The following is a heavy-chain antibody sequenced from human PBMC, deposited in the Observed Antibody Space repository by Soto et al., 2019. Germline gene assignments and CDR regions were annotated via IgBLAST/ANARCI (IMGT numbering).Heavy chain of an antibody. CDR3: AKDSIRTSIAVAGNFDY. D-gene: IGHD6-19*01. CDR2: ISGSGGST. V-gene: IGHV3-23*01. J-gene: IGHJ4*02. Sequence: GGSLRLSCAASGFTFSSYAMSWVRQAPGKGLEWVSAISGSGGSTCYSDSVKGRFTISRDNSKNTLYLQMNSLRAEDTAVYYCAKDSIRTSIAVAGNFDYWGQGTLVTVSS. CDR1: GFTFSSYA.